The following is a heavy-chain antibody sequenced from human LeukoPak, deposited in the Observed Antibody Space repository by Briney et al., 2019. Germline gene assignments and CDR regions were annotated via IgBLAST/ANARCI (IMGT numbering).Heavy chain of an antibody. Sequence: SETLSLTYTVSGGSISSGSYYWSWIRQPAGKGLEWIGYIYYSGSTNYNPSLKSRVTISVDTSKNQFSLKLSSVTAADTAVYYCASRRVNGGNSFGAFDIWGQGTMVTVSS. D-gene: IGHD4-23*01. CDR1: GGSISSGSYY. CDR3: ASRRVNGGNSFGAFDI. V-gene: IGHV4-61*01. CDR2: IYYSGST. J-gene: IGHJ3*02.